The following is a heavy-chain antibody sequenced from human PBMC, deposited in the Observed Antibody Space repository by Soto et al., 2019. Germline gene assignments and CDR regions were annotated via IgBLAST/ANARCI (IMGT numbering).Heavy chain of an antibody. Sequence: QVQLVESGGGVVQPGRSPRLSCAASGFTFSSYGMYWVRQAPGKGLEWVAVISYDGSNKYYADSVKGRFTISRDNSKNTLYLQMNSLRAEDTAVYYCAKDPAIAVAAPPGAFDIWGQGTMVTVSS. CDR2: ISYDGSNK. D-gene: IGHD6-19*01. CDR1: GFTFSSYG. J-gene: IGHJ3*02. V-gene: IGHV3-30*18. CDR3: AKDPAIAVAAPPGAFDI.